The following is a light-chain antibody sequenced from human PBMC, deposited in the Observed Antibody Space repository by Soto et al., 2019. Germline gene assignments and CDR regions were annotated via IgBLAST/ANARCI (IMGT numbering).Light chain of an antibody. J-gene: IGKJ2*01. V-gene: IGKV3-15*01. CDR2: GAS. CDR1: QSVSSN. Sequence: EIVMTQSPATLSVSPGERATLSCRASQSVSSNLAWYQQKPGQTPRLLIYGASTRATGIPVRFSGSASGTEFTLTISSLQSEAFAVDYCQQYNNWPPVTFGQGTKLEIK. CDR3: QQYNNWPPVT.